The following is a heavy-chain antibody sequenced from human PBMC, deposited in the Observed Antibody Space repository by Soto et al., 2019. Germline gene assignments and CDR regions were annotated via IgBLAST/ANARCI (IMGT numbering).Heavy chain of an antibody. D-gene: IGHD2-2*01. CDR3: TTGVRSSTSCYY. CDR1: GFTFSNAW. Sequence: GGSLRLSCAASGFTFSNAWMSWVRQAPGKGLEWVGRIKSKTDGGTTDYAAPVKGRFTISRDDSKNTLYLQMNSLKTEDTAVYYCTTGVRSSTSCYYWGQGTLVTVSS. J-gene: IGHJ4*02. CDR2: IKSKTDGGTT. V-gene: IGHV3-15*01.